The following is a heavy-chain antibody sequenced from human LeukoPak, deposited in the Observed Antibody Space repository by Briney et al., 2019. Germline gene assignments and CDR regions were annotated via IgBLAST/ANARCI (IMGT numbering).Heavy chain of an antibody. D-gene: IGHD3-16*01. CDR2: INSDGSST. V-gene: IGHV3-74*01. Sequence: PGGSLRLSWAASGFSFSSYWMHWVRQAPGKGLVWVSRINSDGSSTTYADSVKGRFTISRDNAKNTLYLQMNSLRAEDTAVYYCTRGGITFDIWGQGTMVTVSS. CDR1: GFSFSSYW. CDR3: TRGGITFDI. J-gene: IGHJ3*02.